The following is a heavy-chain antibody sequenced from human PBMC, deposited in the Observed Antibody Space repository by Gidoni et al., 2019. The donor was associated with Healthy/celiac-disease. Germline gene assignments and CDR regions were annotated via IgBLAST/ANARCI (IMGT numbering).Heavy chain of an antibody. V-gene: IGHV3-74*01. CDR3: ARPLSGSCWDFDY. J-gene: IGHJ4*02. Sequence: PGKGMVWVSRINSDGSSTSYAASVKGRFTISRDNAKNTLYLQMDSLRAEDTAVYYCARPLSGSCWDFDYWGQGTLVTVSS. CDR2: INSDGSST. D-gene: IGHD1-26*01.